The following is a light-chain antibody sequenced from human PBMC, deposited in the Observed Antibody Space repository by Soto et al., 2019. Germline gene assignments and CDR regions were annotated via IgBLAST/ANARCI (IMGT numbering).Light chain of an antibody. Sequence: EIVLTQSPATLSLSPGERATLSCRASHSVNSYLAWYQHKTGQAPRLLLYDASTRAAGIPARLSGSGCGTEFTLTISSLEPEDFSIYYCQQRKYWPPLTFGGGTKVEIK. CDR3: QQRKYWPPLT. CDR1: HSVNSY. CDR2: DAS. J-gene: IGKJ4*01. V-gene: IGKV3-11*01.